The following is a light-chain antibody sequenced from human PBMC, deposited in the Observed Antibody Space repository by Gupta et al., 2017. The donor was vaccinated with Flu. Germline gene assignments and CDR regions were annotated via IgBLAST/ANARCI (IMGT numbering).Light chain of an antibody. CDR1: QSISNY. Sequence: DIKMTQSPSSLSAFVGDRVTIICRTSQSISNYLNWYQQKPGKAPKLLIYAASSLQSGVPSRFSGSGSGTDFTLTISSLQPEDFATYYCQQSNRTPFIFGGGTKVEIK. J-gene: IGKJ4*01. CDR3: QQSNRTPFI. V-gene: IGKV1-39*01. CDR2: AAS.